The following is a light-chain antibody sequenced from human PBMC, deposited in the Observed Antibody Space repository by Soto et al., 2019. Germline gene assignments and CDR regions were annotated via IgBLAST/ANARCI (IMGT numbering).Light chain of an antibody. V-gene: IGLV2-14*01. CDR2: EVS. Sequence: QSALTQPASVSGSPGHSITISCTGTSSDIGGYNYVSWYQQHPGKAPKLMIYEVSNRPSGVSNRFSGSKSGNTASLTISGLQAEDEADYYCTSYTSSSTNYVFGTGTKLPVL. CDR1: SSDIGGYNY. CDR3: TSYTSSSTNYV. J-gene: IGLJ1*01.